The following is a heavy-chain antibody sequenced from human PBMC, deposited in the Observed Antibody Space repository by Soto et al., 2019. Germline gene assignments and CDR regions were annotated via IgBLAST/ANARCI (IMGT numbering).Heavy chain of an antibody. CDR3: ASYASGRFHLAFEI. J-gene: IGHJ3*02. D-gene: IGHD3-10*01. CDR2: IYHSGTT. CDR1: GVSISSTNW. V-gene: IGHV4-4*02. Sequence: SETLSLTCAVSGVSISSTNWWGWVRQSPGKGLEWIGDIYHSGTTNYNPSLTSRLTISVDKSNNQFSLRLTSVTAADTAVYYCASYASGRFHLAFEIWGQGTMVTVSS.